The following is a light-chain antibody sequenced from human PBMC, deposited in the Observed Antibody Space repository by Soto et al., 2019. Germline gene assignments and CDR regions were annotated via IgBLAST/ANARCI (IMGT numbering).Light chain of an antibody. Sequence: EIVLTQSPGTLSLSPGERATLSCRASQSVSSSYLAWYQQKPGQAPRLLIYGASSRATGIPDRFSGSGSGTDITLTISRLEPEDFAVYYCQQYGYLAPYTFGQGTKLEIK. CDR1: QSVSSSY. CDR3: QQYGYLAPYT. J-gene: IGKJ2*01. V-gene: IGKV3-20*01. CDR2: GAS.